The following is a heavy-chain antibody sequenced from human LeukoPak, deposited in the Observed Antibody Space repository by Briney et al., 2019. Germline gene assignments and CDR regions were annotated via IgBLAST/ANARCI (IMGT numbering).Heavy chain of an antibody. J-gene: IGHJ5*02. CDR3: ASHASGAAGILDRYNWFDP. V-gene: IGHV1-69*13. D-gene: IGHD6-13*01. Sequence: VASVKVSCKASGGTFSSYAISWVRQAPGQGLEWMGGFIPIFGTANYAQKFQGRVTITADESTSTAYMELSSLRSEDTAVYYCASHASGAAGILDRYNWFDPWGQGTLVTVSS. CDR2: FIPIFGTA. CDR1: GGTFSSYA.